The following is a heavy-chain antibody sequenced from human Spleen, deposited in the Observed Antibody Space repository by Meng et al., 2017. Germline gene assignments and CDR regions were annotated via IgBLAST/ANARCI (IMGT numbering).Heavy chain of an antibody. J-gene: IGHJ6*02. CDR1: GFTFSDYY. CDR2: ITSSSTYI. V-gene: IGHV3-21*01. Sequence: GESLKISCAASGFTFSDYYMNWVRQAPGKGLEWVASITSSSTYIYYADSLKGRFTISRDNAKNSLYLQMSSLRAGDTAVYYCASGYRYGYLGPGYYYGLDVWGQGTTVTVSS. D-gene: IGHD5-18*01. CDR3: ASGYRYGYLGPGYYYGLDV.